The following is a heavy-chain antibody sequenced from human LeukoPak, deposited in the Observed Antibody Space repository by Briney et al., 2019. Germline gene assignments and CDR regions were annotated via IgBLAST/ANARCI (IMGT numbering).Heavy chain of an antibody. CDR1: GFTFDDYG. D-gene: IGHD2-2*01. J-gene: IGHJ4*02. CDR2: IHWNGGST. Sequence: GGSLRLSCAASGFTFDDYGMSWVRQAPGKGLEWVSGIHWNGGSTGYADSVKGRFTISRDNAKNSLYLQMNSLRAEDTALYYCARDRPPGYCSSTSCYEFDYWGQGTLVTVSS. V-gene: IGHV3-20*04. CDR3: ARDRPPGYCSSTSCYEFDY.